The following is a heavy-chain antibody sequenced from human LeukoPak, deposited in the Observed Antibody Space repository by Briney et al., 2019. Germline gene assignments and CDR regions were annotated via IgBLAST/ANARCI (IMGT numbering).Heavy chain of an antibody. D-gene: IGHD2-15*01. Sequence: SQTLSLTCTVSGGSINSGGYYWSWIRQPAGKGLEWIGRTYSTGNTNYKPSLESRVTISVDTTKNQFPLKLTSVTAADTAIYYCTRGCSGGSCYSGYGMDVWGQGTTVTVSS. J-gene: IGHJ6*02. V-gene: IGHV4-61*02. CDR2: TYSTGNT. CDR1: GGSINSGGYY. CDR3: TRGCSGGSCYSGYGMDV.